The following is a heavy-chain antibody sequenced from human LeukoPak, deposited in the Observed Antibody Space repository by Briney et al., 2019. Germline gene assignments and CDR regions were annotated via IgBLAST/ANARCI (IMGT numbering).Heavy chain of an antibody. D-gene: IGHD3-22*01. CDR3: ARYHYYDSSGLDAFDI. Sequence: ASVKVSCKASGYTFTSYDINWVLQATGQELEWMGWMNPNSGNTGYAQKFQGRVTMTRNTSISTAYMELSSLRSEDTAVYYCARYHYYDSSGLDAFDIWGQGTMVTVSS. CDR2: MNPNSGNT. J-gene: IGHJ3*02. V-gene: IGHV1-8*01. CDR1: GYTFTSYD.